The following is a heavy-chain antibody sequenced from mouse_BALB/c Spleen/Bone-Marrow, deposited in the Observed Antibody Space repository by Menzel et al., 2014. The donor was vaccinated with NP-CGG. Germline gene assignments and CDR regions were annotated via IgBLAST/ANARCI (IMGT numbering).Heavy chain of an antibody. CDR3: ARQGYFGRIDY. CDR1: GFDFSRCW. D-gene: IGHD1-1*01. J-gene: IGHJ2*02. CDR2: INPHSSTI. Sequence: EVMLVESGGGLVQPGGSLKLSCAASGFDFSRCWMSWVRQAPGKGLEWIGEINPHSSTINYTPSLKDKFIISRDNAKNTLYLQMSKVRSEDTALYYCARQGYFGRIDYWGQGTSLTVSS. V-gene: IGHV4-1*02.